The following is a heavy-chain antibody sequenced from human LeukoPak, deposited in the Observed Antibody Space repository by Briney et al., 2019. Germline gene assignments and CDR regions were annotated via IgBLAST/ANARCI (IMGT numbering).Heavy chain of an antibody. V-gene: IGHV3-23*01. CDR3: ARAEGYWSGGHCYTFDY. J-gene: IGHJ4*02. Sequence: GGSLRLSCAASGFTFANSAMRWVRQAPGKGPEWDSDIDKSGANTFYTDSVGDRFIISRDNSKNTLYLQMNSLRAEDTAIYYCARAEGYWSGGHCYTFDYWGQGNLVTVSS. CDR1: GFTFANSA. CDR2: IDKSGANT. D-gene: IGHD2-15*01.